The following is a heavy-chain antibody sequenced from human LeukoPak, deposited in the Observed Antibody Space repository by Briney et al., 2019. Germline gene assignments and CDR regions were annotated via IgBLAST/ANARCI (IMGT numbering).Heavy chain of an antibody. V-gene: IGHV3-11*01. J-gene: IGHJ1*01. D-gene: IGHD3-9*01. CDR1: GFTFTDYY. CDR2: ISQSGSVV. Sequence: PGGSLRLSCAASGFTFTDYYMNWIRQAPGKGLEYIAYISQSGSVVSYADSVKGRFTVSRDNTKNSVFLQMNSLTAEDTAVYYCAPVARLLAGWGQGTLVTVS. CDR3: APVARLLAG.